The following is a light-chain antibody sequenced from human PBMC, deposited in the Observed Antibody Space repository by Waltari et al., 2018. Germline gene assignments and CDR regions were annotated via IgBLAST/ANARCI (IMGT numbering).Light chain of an antibody. V-gene: IGKV3-20*01. J-gene: IGKJ1*01. Sequence: EIVLTQSPVTLSLSPGESATPSCRASQSFSSSYLAGYQQKPDQDPRLLIYGASSRATGIPDRFSGSGSGTDFTLTISRLEPEDFAVYYCQQYGSSPPWTFGQGTKVEIK. CDR3: QQYGSSPPWT. CDR2: GAS. CDR1: QSFSSSY.